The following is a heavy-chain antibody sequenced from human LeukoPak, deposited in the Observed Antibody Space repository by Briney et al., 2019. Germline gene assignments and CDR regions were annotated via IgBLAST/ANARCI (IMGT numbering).Heavy chain of an antibody. CDR3: ARIRAYYFDY. J-gene: IGHJ4*02. V-gene: IGHV4-39*01. CDR1: GGSISSSSYY. CDR2: IYYSGST. Sequence: KPSETLSLTCTVSGGSISSSSYYWAWIRQPPGKGLEWIGSIYYSGSTYYNPSLKSRVTISVDTSKNQFSLKLSSVTAADTAVYYCARIRAYYFDYWGQGTLVTVSS.